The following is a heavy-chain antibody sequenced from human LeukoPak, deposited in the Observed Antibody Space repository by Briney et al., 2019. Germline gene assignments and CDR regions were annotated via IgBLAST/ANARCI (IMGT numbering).Heavy chain of an antibody. Sequence: PGGSLRLSCAASGFTFADYAMHWGRQAPGHGLEWCSGISWNSVSIGYADSVKGRFTISSDNAKNSLYLHMTSMRAEDTALYYFAKAGAYSSSWLPGWFDRLGQGTLVNVSS. V-gene: IGHV3-9*01. CDR1: GFTFADYA. CDR2: ISWNSVSI. J-gene: IGHJ5*02. CDR3: AKAGAYSSSWLPGWFDR. D-gene: IGHD6-13*01.